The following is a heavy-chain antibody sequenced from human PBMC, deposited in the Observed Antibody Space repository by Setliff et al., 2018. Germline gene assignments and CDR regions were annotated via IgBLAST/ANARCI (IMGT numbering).Heavy chain of an antibody. D-gene: IGHD2-15*01. CDR3: ARQYCSGGTCYFDY. CDR2: IYSSGST. CDR1: GGSISTDHYY. Sequence: ASETLSLTCTASGGSISTDHYYWSWIRQPAGKGLEWIGYIYSSGSTNYNPSLKSRVTISLDTSKNHFSLNLRSVTAADTAVYYCARQYCSGGTCYFDYWGQGTLVTVSS. V-gene: IGHV4-61*09. J-gene: IGHJ4*02.